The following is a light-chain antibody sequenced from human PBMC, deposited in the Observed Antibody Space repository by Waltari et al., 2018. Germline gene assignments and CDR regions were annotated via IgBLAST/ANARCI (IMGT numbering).Light chain of an antibody. V-gene: IGKV3-11*01. CDR1: QSVGDF. CDR3: QQRNSWPLT. J-gene: IGKJ3*01. CDR2: DDS. Sequence: EIVLTQSPVTLSLSPGEGATLSCKTSQSVGDFLAWYQQRPGQAPRLLIYDDSLRAAGIPARFSGSGSGTDFTLTISSLESEDSAVYFCQQRNSWPLTFGPGTTV.